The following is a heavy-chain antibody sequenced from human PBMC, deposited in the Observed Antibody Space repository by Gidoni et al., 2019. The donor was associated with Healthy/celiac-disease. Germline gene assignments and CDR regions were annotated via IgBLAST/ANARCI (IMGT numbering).Heavy chain of an antibody. D-gene: IGHD3-9*01. CDR3: ARGVKLRYFDWPYGFDP. V-gene: IGHV3-7*03. J-gene: IGHJ5*02. Sequence: EVQLVESGGGLVQPGGSLRLSCAPSGFPFSSYWMSWVCQAQGKGLEWLANIQQDGSEKYYVDSGKGRFTISRDNAKNSLYLKMNSLRAEDTAVYYCARGVKLRYFDWPYGFDPWGQGTLVTVSS. CDR1: GFPFSSYW. CDR2: IQQDGSEK.